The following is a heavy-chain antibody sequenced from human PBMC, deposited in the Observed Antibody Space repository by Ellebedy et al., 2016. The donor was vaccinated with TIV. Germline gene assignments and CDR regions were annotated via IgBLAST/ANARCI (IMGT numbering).Heavy chain of an antibody. D-gene: IGHD3-10*01. Sequence: GESLKISCAASGFTFGSYAMNWVRQPPGKGLEWVSGLSGSGGTTYYADSVKGRFTISKDNSKNTLYLQMNSLRAEDTAVYYCAKDRRGSGSYSTLLDAFDIWGQGTMVTVSS. CDR3: AKDRRGSGSYSTLLDAFDI. CDR1: GFTFGSYA. CDR2: LSGSGGTT. V-gene: IGHV3-23*01. J-gene: IGHJ3*02.